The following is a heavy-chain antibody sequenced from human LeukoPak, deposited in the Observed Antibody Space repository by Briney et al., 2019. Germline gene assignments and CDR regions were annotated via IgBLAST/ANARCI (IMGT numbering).Heavy chain of an antibody. CDR2: IYYSGST. Sequence: SETLSLTCTVSGGSISSGGYYWSWIRQHPGKGLEWIGYIYYSGSTYYNPSLKSRVTKSVDTSKNQFSLKLSSVTAADTAVYYCARRVVGLAYSGSYYYFDYWGQGTLVTVSS. CDR1: GGSISSGGYY. V-gene: IGHV4-31*03. J-gene: IGHJ4*02. CDR3: ARRVVGLAYSGSYYYFDY. D-gene: IGHD1-26*01.